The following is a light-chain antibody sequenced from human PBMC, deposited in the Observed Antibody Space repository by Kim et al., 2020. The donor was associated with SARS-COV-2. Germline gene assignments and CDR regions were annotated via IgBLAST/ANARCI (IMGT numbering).Light chain of an antibody. Sequence: LTQPPSVSKGLRQTATLTCTGNSNNVGNQGAAWLQQHQGHPPKLLSYRNNNRPSGISERLSASRSGNTASLTITGLQPEDEADYCCSAWDSSLSAVVFGGGTQLTVL. J-gene: IGLJ2*01. V-gene: IGLV10-54*01. CDR2: RNN. CDR3: SAWDSSLSAVV. CDR1: SNNVGNQG.